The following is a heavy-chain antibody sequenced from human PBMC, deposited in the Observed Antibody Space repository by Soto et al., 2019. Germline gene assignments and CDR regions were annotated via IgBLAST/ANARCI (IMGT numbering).Heavy chain of an antibody. D-gene: IGHD5-18*01. CDR1: GYTFTNNA. Sequence: ASVKVSCKASGYTFTNNAISWVRQAPGQGLEWMGWINVHNGNTHYAQKFQGRVIMTTDTSTRTAYMELRSLISDDTAVYYCARIDGYSSGYSVDQHTAIYFFDFCGQRALVTVSS. V-gene: IGHV1-18*01. CDR2: INVHNGNT. CDR3: ARIDGYSSGYSVDQHTAIYFFDF. J-gene: IGHJ4*02.